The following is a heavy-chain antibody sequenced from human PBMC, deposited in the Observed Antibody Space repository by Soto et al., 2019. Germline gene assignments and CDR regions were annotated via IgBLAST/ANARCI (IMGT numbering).Heavy chain of an antibody. Sequence: LRLSCAASGFTFSGYGMHWLRQAPGKGLEWVTVISFDGSNKYYADSVKGRFTISRDNSRNILYLQMNSLRAEDTAVYYCAKERMEQYQLLPFFDYWGQGTLVTVSS. J-gene: IGHJ4*02. V-gene: IGHV3-30*18. CDR1: GFTFSGYG. D-gene: IGHD2-2*01. CDR3: AKERMEQYQLLPFFDY. CDR2: ISFDGSNK.